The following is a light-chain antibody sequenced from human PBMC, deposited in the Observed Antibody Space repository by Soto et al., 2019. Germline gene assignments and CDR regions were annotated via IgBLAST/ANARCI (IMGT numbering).Light chain of an antibody. CDR1: QSVSSTY. Sequence: EIVLTQSPGTLSLSPVERARLSCRASQSVSSTYLAWYQQKPGQAPRLLIYATSTRATGIPDRFSGSGSGTDFTLTISRLEPEDFAVYYCQQYGSSLWTFGQGTKVEIK. J-gene: IGKJ1*01. CDR2: ATS. CDR3: QQYGSSLWT. V-gene: IGKV3-20*01.